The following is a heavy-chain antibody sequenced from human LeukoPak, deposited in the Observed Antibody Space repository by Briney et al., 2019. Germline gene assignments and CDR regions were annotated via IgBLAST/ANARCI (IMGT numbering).Heavy chain of an antibody. D-gene: IGHD6-13*01. Sequence: GGSLRLSCAASGFTFNTYSMNWVRRAPGKGLEWVSYIDIGSTSIYYADSVKGRFTISRDNAKSSLYLQMNSLRAEDTAVYYCARDLAARGYFDYWGQGTLVTVSS. V-gene: IGHV3-48*01. CDR1: GFTFNTYS. CDR2: IDIGSTSI. CDR3: ARDLAARGYFDY. J-gene: IGHJ4*02.